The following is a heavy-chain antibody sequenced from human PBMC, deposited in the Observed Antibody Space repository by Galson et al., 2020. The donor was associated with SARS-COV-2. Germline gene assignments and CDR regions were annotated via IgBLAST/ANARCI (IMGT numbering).Heavy chain of an antibody. CDR2: ILPISGTV. CDR3: AQNYGSGTNYEAFDI. Sequence: SVKVSCKVSGGTFTLYGISWVRQGPGQGPEWMGGILPISGTVDYSPKFQGRVTMTADESTITAYMELTTLRSEDTAVYYCAQNYGSGTNYEAFDIWGQGTRVTVSS. V-gene: IGHV1-69*13. D-gene: IGHD3-10*01. J-gene: IGHJ3*02. CDR1: GGTFTLYG.